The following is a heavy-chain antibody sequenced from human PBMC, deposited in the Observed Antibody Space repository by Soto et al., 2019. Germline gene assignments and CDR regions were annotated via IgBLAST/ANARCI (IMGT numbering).Heavy chain of an antibody. J-gene: IGHJ5*02. CDR1: GYTFTSYD. D-gene: IGHD3-16*01. CDR3: ARVLMITFGGVTNWFDP. Sequence: QLQLVQSGAEVKKPGASVKVSCKASGYTFTSYDINWVRQATGQGLEWMGWMNPNSGNTGYAQKFQGRVTMTRNTSISTAYMELSSLRSEDTAVYYCARVLMITFGGVTNWFDPWGQGTLVTVSS. V-gene: IGHV1-8*01. CDR2: MNPNSGNT.